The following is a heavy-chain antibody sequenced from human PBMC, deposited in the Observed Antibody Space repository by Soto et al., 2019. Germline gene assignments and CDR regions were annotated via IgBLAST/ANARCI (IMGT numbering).Heavy chain of an antibody. J-gene: IGHJ5*02. V-gene: IGHV4-31*03. CDR2: IYYSGST. Sequence: SETLSLTCTVSGGSISSGGYDWSWIRQHPXKGLEWIGYIYYSGSTYYNPSLKSRVTISVDTSKNQFSLKLSSVTAADTAVYYCARVVGETILRYFGNWFDPWGQGALVTVSS. D-gene: IGHD3-9*01. CDR1: GGSISSGGYD. CDR3: ARVVGETILRYFGNWFDP.